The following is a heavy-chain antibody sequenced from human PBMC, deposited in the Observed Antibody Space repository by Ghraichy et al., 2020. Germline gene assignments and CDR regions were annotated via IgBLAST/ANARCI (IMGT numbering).Heavy chain of an antibody. V-gene: IGHV3-23*01. CDR1: GFTFTKYA. J-gene: IGHJ1*01. CDR3: AKGHVGRVAVAGCFHH. Sequence: LTCAASGFTFTKYALSWVRQAPGKGLEWVSLISATGGSTFYADSVKGRFTISRDVSKNTLYMEMNNLRVEDTAVYFCAKGHVGRVAVAGCFHHWGQGTLVSVSS. CDR2: ISATGGST. D-gene: IGHD6-19*01.